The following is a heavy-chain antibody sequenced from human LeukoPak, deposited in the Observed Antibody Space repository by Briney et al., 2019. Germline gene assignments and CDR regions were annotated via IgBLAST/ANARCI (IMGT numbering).Heavy chain of an antibody. CDR3: ARYSGSNTDFDY. V-gene: IGHV4-61*02. J-gene: IGHJ4*02. CDR1: GGSISSGSYY. D-gene: IGHD1-26*01. CDR2: IYTSGST. Sequence: PSETLSLTCTVSGGSISSGSYYWRWIRQPARKGLEWIGRIYTSGSTNYNPSLKSRVTISVDTSKNQFSLKLSSVTAADTAVYYCARYSGSNTDFDYWGQGTLVTVSS.